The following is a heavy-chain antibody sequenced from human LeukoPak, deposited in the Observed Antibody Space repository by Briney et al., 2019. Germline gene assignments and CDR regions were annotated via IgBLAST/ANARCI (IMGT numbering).Heavy chain of an antibody. CDR3: ARGRYGGDSPFDY. Sequence: GGSLRLPCAASGFTFSSYGMHWVRQAPGKGLEWVAVISYNGSNKYYADSVKGRFTISRDNSKNTLYLQMNSLRAEDTAVYYCARGRYGGDSPFDYWGQGTLVAVSS. CDR2: ISYNGSNK. CDR1: GFTFSSYG. J-gene: IGHJ4*02. D-gene: IGHD4-23*01. V-gene: IGHV3-30*03.